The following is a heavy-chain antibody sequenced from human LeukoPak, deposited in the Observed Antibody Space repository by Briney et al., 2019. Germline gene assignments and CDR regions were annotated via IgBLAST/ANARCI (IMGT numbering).Heavy chain of an antibody. V-gene: IGHV3-74*01. CDR1: GFTFSSYW. D-gene: IGHD4-23*01. CDR2: INSAGTST. CDR3: AREDGGNPDY. Sequence: GGSLRLSCAASGFTFSSYWMHWVRQVPGKGLVWVSRINSAGTSTTYAGSVKGRFTISRDNAKNTLYLQMNSLRAEDTAVYYCAREDGGNPDYWGQGTLVTVSS. J-gene: IGHJ4*02.